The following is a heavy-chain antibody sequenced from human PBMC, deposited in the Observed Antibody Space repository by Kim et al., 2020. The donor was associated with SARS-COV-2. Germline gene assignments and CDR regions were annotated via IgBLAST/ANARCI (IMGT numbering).Heavy chain of an antibody. D-gene: IGHD3-10*01. J-gene: IGHJ3*02. CDR1: GGSISSGDYY. Sequence: SETLSLTCTVSGGSISSGDYYWSWIRHPPGKGLEWIGYIYYSGSTYYNPSLKGRVTISVDTSKNQFPLKLSSGTAADTAVYYCARGVPLLRWFRIRGAAFDSWGQGTMVTVSP. V-gene: IGHV4-30-4*01. CDR3: ARGVPLLRWFRIRGAAFDS. CDR2: IYYSGST.